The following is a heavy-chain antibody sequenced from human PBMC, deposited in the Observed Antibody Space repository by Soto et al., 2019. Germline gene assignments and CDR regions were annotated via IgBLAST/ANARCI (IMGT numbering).Heavy chain of an antibody. CDR1: GFTFSSYW. J-gene: IGHJ4*02. V-gene: IGHV3-23*01. D-gene: IGHD6-13*01. CDR2: ISGSGGST. Sequence: GGSLRLSCAASGFTFSSYWMSWVRQAPGKGLEWVSAISGSGGSTYYVDSVKGRFTISRDNSKNTLYLQMNSLRADDTAVYYCAKATRGGAATLIRDYWGQGTLVTVSS. CDR3: AKATRGGAATLIRDY.